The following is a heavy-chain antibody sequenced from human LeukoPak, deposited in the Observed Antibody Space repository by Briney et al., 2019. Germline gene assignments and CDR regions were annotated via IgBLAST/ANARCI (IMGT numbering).Heavy chain of an antibody. D-gene: IGHD6-19*01. CDR2: IIPIFGTA. CDR1: GGTFSSYA. Sequence: SVKVSCKASGGTFSSYAISWVRQAPGQGLEWMGGIIPIFGTANYAQKFQGRVTITADESTSTAYMELSSLRSEDTAVYYCVRDPCIAVAGRFRFYGMDVWGQGTTVTVSS. J-gene: IGHJ6*02. CDR3: VRDPCIAVAGRFRFYGMDV. V-gene: IGHV1-69*13.